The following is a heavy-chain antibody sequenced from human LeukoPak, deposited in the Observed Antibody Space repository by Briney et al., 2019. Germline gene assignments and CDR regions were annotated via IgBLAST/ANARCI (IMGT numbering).Heavy chain of an antibody. CDR2: IYHSGST. V-gene: IGHV4-59*01. D-gene: IGHD5-12*01. J-gene: IGHJ4*02. Sequence: PSVTLSLTCTVSGGSISTYYWSWIRQPPGKGLEWIGYIYHSGSTNYNPSLKSRITISVDTSQNQFSLKLSSVTAADTAVYYCARDGYSGSDALWGQGTLVTVSS. CDR3: ARDGYSGSDAL. CDR1: GGSISTYY.